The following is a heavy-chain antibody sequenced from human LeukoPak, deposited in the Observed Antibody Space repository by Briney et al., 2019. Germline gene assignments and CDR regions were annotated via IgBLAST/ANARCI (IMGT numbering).Heavy chain of an antibody. CDR1: GFTFSNAW. CDR3: ARFHSGPSGWYVLWYFDL. D-gene: IGHD6-19*01. Sequence: PGGSLRLSCAASGFTFSNAWMSWVRQAPGKGLEWVSYISSSSSTIYYADSVKGRFTISRDSAKNSLYLQMNSLRAEDTAVYYCARFHSGPSGWYVLWYFDLWGRGTLVTVSS. CDR2: ISSSSSTI. V-gene: IGHV3-48*04. J-gene: IGHJ2*01.